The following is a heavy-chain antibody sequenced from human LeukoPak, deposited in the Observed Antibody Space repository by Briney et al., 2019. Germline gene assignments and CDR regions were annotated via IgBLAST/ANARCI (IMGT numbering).Heavy chain of an antibody. V-gene: IGHV4-31*03. CDR2: IDHSGRS. J-gene: IGHJ4*02. Sequence: SETLSLTCIVSGGTTSSGDYYWNWLRQPPGKGLEWIGYIDHSGRSYYKSSLRSRVTMSIETSKNQFSLKMTSMTAADTAVYYCARGRGITMVRGADWGRGTLVTVSS. CDR3: ARGRGITMVRGAD. CDR1: GGTTSSGDYY. D-gene: IGHD3-10*01.